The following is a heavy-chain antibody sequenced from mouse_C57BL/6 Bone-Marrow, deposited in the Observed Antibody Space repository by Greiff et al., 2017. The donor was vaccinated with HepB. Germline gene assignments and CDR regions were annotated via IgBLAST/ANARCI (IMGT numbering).Heavy chain of an antibody. D-gene: IGHD1-1*01. J-gene: IGHJ3*01. Sequence: EVQVVESGPGLVKPSQSLSLTCSVTGYSITSGYYWNWIRQFPGNKLEWMGYISYDGSNNYNPSLKNRISITRDTSKNQFFLKLNSVTTEDTATYYCARDYGSSYGFAYWGQGTLVTVSA. CDR2: ISYDGSN. V-gene: IGHV3-6*01. CDR1: GYSITSGYY. CDR3: ARDYGSSYGFAY.